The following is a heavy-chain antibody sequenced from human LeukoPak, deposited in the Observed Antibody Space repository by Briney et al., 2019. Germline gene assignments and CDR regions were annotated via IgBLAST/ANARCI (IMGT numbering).Heavy chain of an antibody. J-gene: IGHJ5*02. Sequence: TSETLSLTCAVYGGSFSGYYWSWIRQPPGKGLEWIGEINHSGSTNYNPSLKSRVTISVDTSKNQFSLKLISVTAADTAVYYCARALRQQLLTGWFDPWGQGTLVTVSS. CDR1: GGSFSGYY. D-gene: IGHD6-13*01. CDR2: INHSGST. CDR3: ARALRQQLLTGWFDP. V-gene: IGHV4-34*01.